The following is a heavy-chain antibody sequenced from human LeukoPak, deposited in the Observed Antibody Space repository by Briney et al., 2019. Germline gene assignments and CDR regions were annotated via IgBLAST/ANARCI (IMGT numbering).Heavy chain of an antibody. CDR1: GFTFSSYA. CDR3: ARKLPYYDYVWGSYRPNWFDP. J-gene: IGHJ5*02. D-gene: IGHD3-16*02. CDR2: IDHSGST. V-gene: IGHV4-34*01. Sequence: LRLSCAASGFTFSSYAMIWIRQPPGKGLEWIGEIDHSGSTNYNPSLKSRVTISVDTSKNQFSLKLSSVTAADTAVYYCARKLPYYDYVWGSYRPNWFDPWGQGTLVTVSS.